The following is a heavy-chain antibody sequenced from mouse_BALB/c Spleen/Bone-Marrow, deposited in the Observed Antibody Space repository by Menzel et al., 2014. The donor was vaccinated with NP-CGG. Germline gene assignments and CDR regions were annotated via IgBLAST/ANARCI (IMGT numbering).Heavy chain of an antibody. Sequence: EVQLQQSGPELVKPGASVKMSCKASGYTFTSYVMHWVKQKPGQGLEWIGYINPYNDGTKYNEKFKGKATLTSDKSSSTAYMELSSLTSEDSAVYNCARRDDYGSSFYWYFDVWGAGTTVTVSS. CDR1: GYTFTSYV. J-gene: IGHJ1*01. CDR3: ARRDDYGSSFYWYFDV. CDR2: INPYNDGT. V-gene: IGHV1-14*01. D-gene: IGHD1-1*01.